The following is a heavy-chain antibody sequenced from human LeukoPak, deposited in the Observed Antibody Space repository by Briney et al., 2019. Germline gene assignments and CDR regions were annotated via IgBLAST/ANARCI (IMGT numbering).Heavy chain of an antibody. J-gene: IGHJ4*02. V-gene: IGHV3-30-3*01. CDR2: ISYDGSNK. Sequence: GGSLRLSCAASGFTFSSYAMHWVRQAPGKGLEWVAVISYDGSNKYYADSVKGRFTISRDNSKNTLYLQMNSLRAEDTAVYYCARARGYASFFDYWGQGTLVTVSS. CDR3: ARARGYASFFDY. D-gene: IGHD2-2*01. CDR1: GFTFSSYA.